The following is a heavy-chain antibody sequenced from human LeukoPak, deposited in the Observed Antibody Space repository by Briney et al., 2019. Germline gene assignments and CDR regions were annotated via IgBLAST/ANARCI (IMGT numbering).Heavy chain of an antibody. CDR1: GFTFSSYW. D-gene: IGHD5-24*01. J-gene: IGHJ4*02. CDR3: ARRIQGMAPYYFDY. CDR2: INSDGGST. V-gene: IGHV3-74*01. Sequence: GGSLRLSCTASGFTFSSYWMHWVRQAPGRGLVWVSRINSDGGSTSYADSVKGRFTISRDDAKNTLYLQVNSLRAEDTAVYYCARRIQGMAPYYFDYWGQGTLVTVSS.